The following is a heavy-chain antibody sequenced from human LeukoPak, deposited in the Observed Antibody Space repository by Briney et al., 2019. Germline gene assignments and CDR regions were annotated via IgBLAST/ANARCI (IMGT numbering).Heavy chain of an antibody. CDR3: ARDQGIVLVVDYGMDV. D-gene: IGHD2-15*01. J-gene: IGHJ6*02. Sequence: ASVKVSCKASGGTFSSYAISWVRQAPGQGLEWMGGIIPIFGTANYAQKFQGRVTITADESTSTAYMELSSLRSEDTAVYYCARDQGIVLVVDYGMDVWGQGTTVTVSS. CDR2: IIPIFGTA. V-gene: IGHV1-69*13. CDR1: GGTFSSYA.